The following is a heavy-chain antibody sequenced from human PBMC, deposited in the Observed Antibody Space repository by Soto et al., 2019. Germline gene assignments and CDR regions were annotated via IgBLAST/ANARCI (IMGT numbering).Heavy chain of an antibody. Sequence: GASVKVSCKASGYTFTSYAMHWVRQAPGQRLEWMGWINAGNGNTKYSQKLQGRVTITRDTPASTAYMELSSLRSEDTAVYYCARDREVGATAAFDAFDIWGQGTMVTVSS. CDR1: GYTFTSYA. CDR2: INAGNGNT. D-gene: IGHD1-26*01. CDR3: ARDREVGATAAFDAFDI. J-gene: IGHJ3*02. V-gene: IGHV1-3*01.